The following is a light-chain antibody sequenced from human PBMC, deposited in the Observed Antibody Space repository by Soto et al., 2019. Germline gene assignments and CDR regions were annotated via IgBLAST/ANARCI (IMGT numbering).Light chain of an antibody. CDR2: DVS. CDR1: SSDVGGYNF. CDR3: CSFAGTYMV. J-gene: IGLJ2*01. Sequence: QSALTQPRSVSGSPGQSVTISCTGTSSDVGGYNFVSWYQQYPGKAPKLMIYDVSKRPSGVPDRFSGSKSGNTASLTISGLQAEDEADYYCCSFAGTYMVLGGGTKVTVL. V-gene: IGLV2-11*01.